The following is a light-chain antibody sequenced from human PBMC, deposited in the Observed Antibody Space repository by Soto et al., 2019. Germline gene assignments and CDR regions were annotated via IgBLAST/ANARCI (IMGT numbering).Light chain of an antibody. J-gene: IGLJ2*01. CDR2: ADN. CDR3: QSYDSRSVL. CDR1: SGSIASNY. Sequence: NFMLTQPHSVSESPGKTVTISCTRSSGSIASNYVQWYQQRPGSSPTTVIYADNQRPSGVPDRFSGSIDSSSNSASLTISGLKTEDEADYYCQSYDSRSVLFGGGTKLTVL. V-gene: IGLV6-57*01.